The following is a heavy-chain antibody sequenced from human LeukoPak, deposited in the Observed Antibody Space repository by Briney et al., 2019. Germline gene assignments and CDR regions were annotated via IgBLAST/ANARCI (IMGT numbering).Heavy chain of an antibody. Sequence: SETLSLTCAVSGVSISSGDYSWSWIRQPPGKGLEWIGYIYHSESTYYNPSLKSRVAISVDRSKNQFSLNLISVTAADTAVYYCARGPDWYFDLWGRGTLVTVSS. V-gene: IGHV4-30-2*01. CDR1: GVSISSGDYS. D-gene: IGHD3-10*01. CDR2: IYHSEST. CDR3: ARGPDWYFDL. J-gene: IGHJ2*01.